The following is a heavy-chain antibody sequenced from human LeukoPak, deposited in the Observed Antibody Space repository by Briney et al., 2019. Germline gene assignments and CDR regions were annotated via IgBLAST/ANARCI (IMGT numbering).Heavy chain of an antibody. V-gene: IGHV3-11*01. Sequence: PGGSLRLSCAGSGFSFSVSHMSWIRQAPGKGLEWISHIRSSGTTIYHTDTVKGRFTISRDTAKNSLYLQMNSLRAEDTAVYYCAKDPSWLYCSSTSCHFDYWGQGTLVTVSS. J-gene: IGHJ4*02. CDR1: GFSFSVSH. CDR3: AKDPSWLYCSSTSCHFDY. CDR2: IRSSGTTI. D-gene: IGHD2-2*01.